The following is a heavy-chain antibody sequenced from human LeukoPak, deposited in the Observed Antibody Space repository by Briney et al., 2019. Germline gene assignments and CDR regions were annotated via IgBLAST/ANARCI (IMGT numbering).Heavy chain of an antibody. CDR3: GSGIVTGYESSRDAFDI. Sequence: SETLSLTCTVSAGSINSGDYYWRWIRQPAGKGLEWIGRIYSPGTNYNYNPSLKSQVTISIDTSTIQFSLELTSLTPADTAVYCCGSGIVTGYESSRDAFDIWGQGRMVTVSS. CDR1: AGSINSGDYY. D-gene: IGHD3-22*01. CDR2: IYSPGT. J-gene: IGHJ3*02. V-gene: IGHV4-61*02.